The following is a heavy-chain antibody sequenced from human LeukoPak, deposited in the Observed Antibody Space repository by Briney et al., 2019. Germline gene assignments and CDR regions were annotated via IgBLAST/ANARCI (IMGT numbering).Heavy chain of an antibody. V-gene: IGHV3-30*02. J-gene: IGHJ4*02. D-gene: IGHD6-13*01. CDR1: GFTFSSYG. CDR2: IWYDGSNK. CDR3: GGIAAAGTGGSNSYYFDY. Sequence: GGSLRLSCAASGFTFSSYGMHWVRQAPGKGLEWVALIWYDGSNKYYADSVKGRFTISRDNSKNTVYLQMNSLRAEDTAVYYCGGIAAAGTGGSNSYYFDYWGQGTLVTVSS.